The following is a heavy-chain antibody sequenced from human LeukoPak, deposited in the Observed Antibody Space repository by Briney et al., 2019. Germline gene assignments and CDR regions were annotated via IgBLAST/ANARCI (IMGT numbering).Heavy chain of an antibody. CDR1: GGTFSSYA. J-gene: IGHJ5*02. CDR2: IIPILGTA. CDR3: ARVDGYSSGLTSHTHNWFDP. V-gene: IGHV1-69*06. Sequence: ASVKVSCKASGGTFSSYAISWVRQAPGQGREWMGGIIPILGTANYAQKFQGRVTITADKSTSTAYMELSSLRSEDTAVYYCARVDGYSSGLTSHTHNWFDPWGQGTLVTVSS. D-gene: IGHD6-19*01.